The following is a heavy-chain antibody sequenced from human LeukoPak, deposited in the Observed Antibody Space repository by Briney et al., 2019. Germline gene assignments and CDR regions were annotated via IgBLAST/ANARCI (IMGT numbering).Heavy chain of an antibody. V-gene: IGHV3-30-3*01. D-gene: IGHD2-15*01. CDR2: ISYGGSNK. CDR3: ARDSSGAANAFDI. J-gene: IGHJ3*02. Sequence: GGSLRLSCAASGFTFSSYSMHWVRQAPGKGLEWVAVISYGGSNKYYADSVKGRSTISRDNSKNTLYLQMNSLRAEDTAVYYCARDSSGAANAFDIWGQGTMVTVSS. CDR1: GFTFSSYS.